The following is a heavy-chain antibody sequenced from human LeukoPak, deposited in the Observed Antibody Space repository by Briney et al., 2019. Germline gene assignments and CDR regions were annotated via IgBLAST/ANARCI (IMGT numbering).Heavy chain of an antibody. CDR3: AGEAHDAFDI. Sequence: ASVKVSCKASGYTFTGYYMHWVRQAPGQGLEWMGGIIPIFGTANYAQKFQGRVTITADESTSTAYMELSSLRSEDTAVYYCAGEAHDAFDIWGQGTMVTVSS. CDR1: GYTFTGYY. CDR2: IIPIFGTA. J-gene: IGHJ3*02. V-gene: IGHV1-69*13.